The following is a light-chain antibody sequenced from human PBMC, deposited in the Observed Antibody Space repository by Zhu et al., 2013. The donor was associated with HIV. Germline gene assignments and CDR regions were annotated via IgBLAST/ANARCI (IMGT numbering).Light chain of an antibody. CDR1: QSVSRNY. Sequence: EIVLTQSPGTLSLSPGERVTLSCRASQSVSRNYLAWYQQKPGQAPRLLIYGAFIRATGIPDRFSGSGSGTDFTLTISRLEPEDFAVYYCQQYGGSPRTFGQGTKVEIK. J-gene: IGKJ1*01. CDR2: GAF. CDR3: QQYGGSPRT. V-gene: IGKV3-20*01.